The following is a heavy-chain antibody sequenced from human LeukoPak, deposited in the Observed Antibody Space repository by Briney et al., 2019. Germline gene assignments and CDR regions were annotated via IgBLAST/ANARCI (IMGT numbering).Heavy chain of an antibody. CDR2: ISYDGTSI. Sequence: GGSLRLSCAASGLNFSDYGLHWVRQAPGKGLEWVAGISYDGTSIHYTDSARGRFTISRDNPQNMLYLQMKSLRAEDTAMYYSTLYFYDSSGLVRDYWGQGTLVTVSS. J-gene: IGHJ4*02. CDR3: TLYFYDSSGLVRDY. CDR1: GLNFSDYG. V-gene: IGHV3-30*04. D-gene: IGHD3-22*01.